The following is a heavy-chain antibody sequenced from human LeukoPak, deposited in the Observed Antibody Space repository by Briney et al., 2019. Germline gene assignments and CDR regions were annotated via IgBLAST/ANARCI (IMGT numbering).Heavy chain of an antibody. D-gene: IGHD3-10*01. J-gene: IGHJ5*02. V-gene: IGHV4-39*07. CDR3: ARVAVGSGSYWRGGFDP. CDR2: SYYGGST. CDR1: GVSISSSIYY. Sequence: SETLSLTCTVSGVSISSSIYYWGWIRQPPGGGLEWIGSSYYGGSTYYNPSLKSRVTISVDTSKNQFSLRLRSVTAADTAVYYCARVAVGSGSYWRGGFDPWGQGTLVTVSS.